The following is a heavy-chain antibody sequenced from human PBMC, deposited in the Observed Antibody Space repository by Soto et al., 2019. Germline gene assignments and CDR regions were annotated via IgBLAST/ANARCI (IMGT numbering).Heavy chain of an antibody. V-gene: IGHV3-33*01. CDR2: IWYDGSNK. J-gene: IGHJ4*02. CDR3: ARGRTAMAPLDY. CDR1: GFTFSSYG. Sequence: ESGGGVVQPGRSLRLSCAASGFTFSSYGMHWVRQAPGKGLEWVAVIWYDGSNKYYADSVKGRFTISRDNSKNTLYLQMNSLRAEDTAVYYCARGRTAMAPLDYWGQGTLVTVSS. D-gene: IGHD5-18*01.